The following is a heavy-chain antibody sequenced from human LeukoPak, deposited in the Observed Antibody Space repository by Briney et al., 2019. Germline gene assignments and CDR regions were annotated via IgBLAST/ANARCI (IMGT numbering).Heavy chain of an antibody. Sequence: PGGSLRLSCAAFGFTFSSYSMNWVRQAPGKGLEWVSYISSSSSTIYYADSVKGRFTISRDNAKNSLYLQMNSLRAEDTAVYYCARDPIAVAGTRYFDYWGQGTLVTVSS. J-gene: IGHJ4*02. D-gene: IGHD6-19*01. CDR2: ISSSSSTI. CDR3: ARDPIAVAGTRYFDY. V-gene: IGHV3-48*01. CDR1: GFTFSSYS.